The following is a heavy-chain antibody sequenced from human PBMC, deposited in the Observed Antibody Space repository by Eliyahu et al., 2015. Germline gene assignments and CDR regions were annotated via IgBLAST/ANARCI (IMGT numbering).Heavy chain of an antibody. J-gene: IGHJ6*02. CDR3: ASRGPLPLGQYYYYGMDV. V-gene: IGHV1-2*02. D-gene: IGHD2-21*02. CDR2: INPNSGGT. CDR1: GYTFPGXY. Sequence: QVQLVQSGAEVKKPGASVKVXCKASGYTFPGXYMHWVRQAPGQGLEWMGWINPNSGGTNYAQKFQGRVTMTRDTSISTAYMELSRLRSDDTAVYYCASRGPLPLGQYYYYGMDVWGQGTTVTVSS.